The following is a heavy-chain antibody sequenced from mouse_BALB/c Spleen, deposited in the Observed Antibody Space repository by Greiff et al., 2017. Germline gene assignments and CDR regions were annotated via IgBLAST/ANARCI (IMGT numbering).Heavy chain of an antibody. V-gene: IGHV3-2*02. J-gene: IGHJ3*01. CDR3: ARYPFAY. CDR1: GYSITSDYA. Sequence: DVKLVESGPGLVKPSQSLSLTCTVTGYSITSDYAWNWIRQFPGNKLEWMGYISYSGSTSYNPSLKSRISITRDTSKNQFFLQLNSVTTEDTATYYCARYPFAYWGQGTLVTVSA. CDR2: ISYSGST.